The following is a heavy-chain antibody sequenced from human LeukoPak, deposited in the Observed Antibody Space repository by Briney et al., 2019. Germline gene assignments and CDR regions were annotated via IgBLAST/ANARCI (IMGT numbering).Heavy chain of an antibody. CDR1: VGTFSSYA. J-gene: IGHJ4*02. Sequence: AVKVSCKASVGTFSSYAIRGVRQAPGKGREWMGRIIPILGIANYAQKFQGRVTITADKSTSTAYMELSSLRPEDTAVYYCPSTGPGDSGYFDYWGQGTLFTVSS. CDR3: PSTGPGDSGYFDY. D-gene: IGHD7-27*01. V-gene: IGHV1-69*04. CDR2: IIPILGIA.